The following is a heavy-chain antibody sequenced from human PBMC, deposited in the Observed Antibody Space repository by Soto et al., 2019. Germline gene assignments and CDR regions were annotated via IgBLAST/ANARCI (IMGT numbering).Heavy chain of an antibody. V-gene: IGHV3-30*04. J-gene: IGHJ6*02. CDR1: GFTFSSYA. CDR3: VRDTAYCSGGTCYSSHDTDV. Sequence: HPGGSLRLSCAASGFTFSSYAMHWVRQAPGKGLEWVAVISYDGRNKYYADSVKGRFTISRDNSKNTLYLEMNSLRVEDTAVYHCVRDTAYCSGGTCYSSHDTDVWGQGTTVTVSS. D-gene: IGHD2-15*01. CDR2: ISYDGRNK.